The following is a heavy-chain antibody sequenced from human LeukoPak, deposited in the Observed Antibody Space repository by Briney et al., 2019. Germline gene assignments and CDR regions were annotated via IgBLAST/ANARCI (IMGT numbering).Heavy chain of an antibody. Sequence: TGGSLRLSCAASGFTFSNAWMSWVRQAPGKGLEWVGRIKSKTDGGTTDYAAPVKGRFTISRDDSKNTLYLQMNSLRAEDTAVYYCARDVLDSGYDLWDYWGQGTLVTVSS. CDR2: IKSKTDGGTT. V-gene: IGHV3-15*01. CDR3: ARDVLDSGYDLWDY. D-gene: IGHD5-12*01. J-gene: IGHJ4*02. CDR1: GFTFSNAW.